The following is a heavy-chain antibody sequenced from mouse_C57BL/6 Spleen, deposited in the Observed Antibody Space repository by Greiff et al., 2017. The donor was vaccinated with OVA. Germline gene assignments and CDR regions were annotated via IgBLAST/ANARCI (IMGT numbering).Heavy chain of an antibody. V-gene: IGHV1-59*01. J-gene: IGHJ2*01. D-gene: IGHD1-1*01. CDR2: IDPSASYT. CDR3: AKITTVGGY. Sequence: VQLQQPGAELVRPGTSVKLSCKASGYTFTSYWMHWVKQRPGQGLEWIGVIDPSASYTNYNQKFKGKATLTVDTSSSTAYMQLSSLTSEDSAVYYCAKITTVGGYWGQGTTLTVSS. CDR1: GYTFTSYW.